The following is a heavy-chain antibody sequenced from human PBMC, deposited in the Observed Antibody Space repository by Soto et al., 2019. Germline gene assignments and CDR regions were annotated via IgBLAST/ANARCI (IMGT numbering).Heavy chain of an antibody. D-gene: IGHD6-25*01. J-gene: IGHJ4*02. Sequence: VLLVESGGGLVQPGRSLRLSCAVSGFNFGNYAMHWVRQAPGKGLDWVAAINWNSDKVAYAGSVLGRFTIFRDSAKNSLHLQMNDLTTEDTALYYCAKDKGGTPYYIDSWGQGIMVTVSS. CDR3: AKDKGGTPYYIDS. CDR2: INWNSDKV. CDR1: GFNFGNYA. V-gene: IGHV3-9*01.